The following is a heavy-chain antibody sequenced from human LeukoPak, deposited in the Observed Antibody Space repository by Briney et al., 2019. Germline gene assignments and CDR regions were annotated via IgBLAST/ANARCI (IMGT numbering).Heavy chain of an antibody. CDR1: GCSFTSYW. V-gene: IGHV5-51*01. Sequence: GAALKISFWGSGCSFTSYWIGWGRRLPGKGLEWMGIIYPGDSDTRYSPSFQGQVTISADKSISTAYLQWSSLKASDTAMYYCARRDSDWLLKGFDPWGQGTLVTVSS. CDR3: ARRDSDWLLKGFDP. CDR2: IYPGDSDT. J-gene: IGHJ5*02. D-gene: IGHD3-9*01.